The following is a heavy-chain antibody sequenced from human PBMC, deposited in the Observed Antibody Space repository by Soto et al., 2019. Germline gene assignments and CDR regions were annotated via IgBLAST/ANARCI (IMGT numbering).Heavy chain of an antibody. V-gene: IGHV4-39*01. D-gene: IGHD2-2*01. CDR3: ARRNAVPAARPFDY. CDR2: IYYSGST. Sequence: SETLSLTCTVSGGSISSSSYYWCWIRQPPGKGLEWIGSIYYSGSTYYNPSLKSRVTISVDTSKNQFSLKLSSVTAADTAVYYCARRNAVPAARPFDYWGQGTLVTVSS. J-gene: IGHJ4*02. CDR1: GGSISSSSYY.